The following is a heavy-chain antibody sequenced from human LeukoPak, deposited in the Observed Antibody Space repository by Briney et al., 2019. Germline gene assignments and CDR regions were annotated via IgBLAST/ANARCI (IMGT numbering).Heavy chain of an antibody. V-gene: IGHV4-59*01. CDR3: ARGVWVWSAYSTAQNNYHYYYMDV. D-gene: IGHD3-3*01. J-gene: IGHJ6*03. Sequence: KPSETLSLTCTVSGGSISSYYWSWIRQPPGKGLEWIGYIYYSGSTNYNPSLKSRVTISVDTSKNQFSLKLASVTAADTAVYYCARGVWVWSAYSTAQNNYHYYYMDVWGKGTTVTVSS. CDR2: IYYSGST. CDR1: GGSISSYY.